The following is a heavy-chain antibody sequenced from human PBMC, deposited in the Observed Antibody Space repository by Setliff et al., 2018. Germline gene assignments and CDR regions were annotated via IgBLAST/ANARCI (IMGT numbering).Heavy chain of an antibody. J-gene: IGHJ4*02. CDR2: INPNSGDT. CDR1: GYPFTGYY. CDR3: ARDRDVSTIFGVVIPAASGLGY. V-gene: IGHV1-2*02. Sequence: ASVKVSCKAFGYPFTGYYYNHWVRQAPGQGIEWMGWINPNSGDTNYAQKFQGRVTMTRDTSTTTAYMDLNSLRSDDTATYFCARDRDVSTIFGVVIPAASGLGYWGQGTLVTVSS. D-gene: IGHD3-3*01.